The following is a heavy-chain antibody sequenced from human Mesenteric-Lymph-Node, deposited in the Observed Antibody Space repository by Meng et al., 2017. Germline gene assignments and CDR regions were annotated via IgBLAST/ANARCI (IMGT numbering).Heavy chain of an antibody. CDR1: GASIRNYY. D-gene: IGHD3-16*01. J-gene: IGHJ6*02. CDR2: LYYSANT. Sequence: SETLSLTCTVSGASIRNYYWNWIRQSPGKGLEWIGYLYYSANTHYNPSLKSRVTISAGTSKNQFSLKLTSVTAADTALYYCAKGGDSMTYYDGLDVWGQGTTVTVSS. V-gene: IGHV4-59*01. CDR3: AKGGDSMTYYDGLDV.